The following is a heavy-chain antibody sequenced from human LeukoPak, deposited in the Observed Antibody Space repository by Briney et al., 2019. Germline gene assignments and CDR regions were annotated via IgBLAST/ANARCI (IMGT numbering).Heavy chain of an antibody. Sequence: PGGSLRLSCAASGFTFTNSWMSWVRQALGKGLEWVANINQDGSAKYYVDSVEGRFTISRDNAKNSLYLQMDSLRAEDTAVYYCARDYRWGQGTLVTVSS. CDR3: ARDYR. CDR1: GFTFTNSW. CDR2: INQDGSAK. D-gene: IGHD1-26*01. V-gene: IGHV3-7*05. J-gene: IGHJ4*02.